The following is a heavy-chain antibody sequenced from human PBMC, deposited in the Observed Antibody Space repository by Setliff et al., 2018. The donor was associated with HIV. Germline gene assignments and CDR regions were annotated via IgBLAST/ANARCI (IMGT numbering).Heavy chain of an antibody. Sequence: PSETLSLTCAVSGGSISSGNWWSWVRQPPGKRLEWIGEIYHSGITYYNPSLKSRVTISVDTSKNQFSLKLSSVTAADTAVYYCARQGNLGYCSGGSCPMDYWGQGTLVTVSS. CDR3: ARQGNLGYCSGGSCPMDY. V-gene: IGHV4-4*02. D-gene: IGHD2-15*01. CDR2: IYHSGIT. CDR1: GGSISSGNW. J-gene: IGHJ4*02.